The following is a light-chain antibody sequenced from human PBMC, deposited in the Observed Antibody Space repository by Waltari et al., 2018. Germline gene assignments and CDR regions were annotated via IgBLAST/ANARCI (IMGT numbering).Light chain of an antibody. J-gene: IGKJ4*01. V-gene: IGKV1-5*03. Sequence: DIQMTQYPSTLSASVGDRVTITCRASQSVKNDLAWYQQKPGKAPKVLIHKASRLESGVPSRFSGSGYGAEFTLTISSLQPDDFATYYCQEYDTLPVTFGGGTKVEIK. CDR3: QEYDTLPVT. CDR2: KAS. CDR1: QSVKND.